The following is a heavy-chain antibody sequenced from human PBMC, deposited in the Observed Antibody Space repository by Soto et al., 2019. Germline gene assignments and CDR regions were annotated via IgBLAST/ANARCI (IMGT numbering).Heavy chain of an antibody. V-gene: IGHV1-69*01. CDR3: ARGYTDYDDHSYYVDS. D-gene: IGHD3-22*01. CDR2: IIPIFGTP. J-gene: IGHJ4*02. CDR1: GGTFSTSL. Sequence: QVQLVQSGAEVKKPGSSVKVSCKASGGTFSTSLISWVRQAPGQGLEWMGGIIPIFGTPNYAQKFQGRVTITADESTSTVYMELNCLRSEDTAMYYCARGYTDYDDHSYYVDSWGQGTQVTVSS.